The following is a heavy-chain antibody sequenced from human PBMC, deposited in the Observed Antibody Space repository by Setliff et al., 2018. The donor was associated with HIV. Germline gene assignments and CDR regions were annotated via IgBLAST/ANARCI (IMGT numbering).Heavy chain of an antibody. V-gene: IGHV4-39*07. CDR3: ARFVFGSGYYFDY. D-gene: IGHD3-22*01. CDR1: GDSISNNNYY. J-gene: IGHJ4*02. CDR2: IYTSGST. Sequence: PSETLSLTCSVSGDSISNNNYYWGWIRQPPGKGLEWIGRIYTSGSTNYNPSLKSRVTISVDTSKNQFSLKLSSVTAADTAVYYCARFVFGSGYYFDYWGQGTLVTVSS.